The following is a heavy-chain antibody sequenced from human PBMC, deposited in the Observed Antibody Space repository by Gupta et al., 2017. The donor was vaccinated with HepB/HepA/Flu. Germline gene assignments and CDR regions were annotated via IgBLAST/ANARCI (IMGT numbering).Heavy chain of an antibody. CDR2: IIPIFGTA. J-gene: IGHJ6*03. CDR3: ARVPLWFGELHDYYMDV. V-gene: IGHV1-69*01. D-gene: IGHD3-10*01. Sequence: QVQLVQSGAEVKKPGSSVKVSCKASGGTFSSYAISWVRQAPGQGLEWMGGIIPIFGTANYAQKFQGRVTITADESTSTAYMELSSLRSEDTAVYYCARVPLWFGELHDYYMDVWGKGTTVTVSS. CDR1: GGTFSSYA.